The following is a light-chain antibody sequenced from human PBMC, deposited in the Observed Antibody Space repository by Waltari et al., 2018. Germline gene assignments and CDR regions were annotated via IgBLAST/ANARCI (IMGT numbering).Light chain of an antibody. J-gene: IGKJ2*01. V-gene: IGKV3-20*01. CDR1: QSVSSSY. Sequence: EIVLTQSPGTLSLSPGERATLSCRASQSVSSSYLAWYQQKPGQAPRLLIYGASSRATGIPDRFSGSGSGTDFTLTISRLEPEDFAVYYCQHLHTFGQGTKLEIK. CDR2: GAS. CDR3: QHLHT.